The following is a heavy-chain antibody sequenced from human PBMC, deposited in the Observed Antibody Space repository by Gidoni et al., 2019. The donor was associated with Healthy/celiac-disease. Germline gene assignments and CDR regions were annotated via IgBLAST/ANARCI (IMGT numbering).Heavy chain of an antibody. Sequence: QVQLQESGPGLVKPSPTLSLTCTVSGSSISRGGYYWSWIRQHPGKGLEWIGYIYYSGSTYYNPSLKSRVTISVDTSKNQFSLKLSSVTAADTAVYYCARASYCGGDCYFWFDYWGQGTLVTVSS. CDR2: IYYSGST. CDR3: ARASYCGGDCYFWFDY. D-gene: IGHD2-21*02. CDR1: GSSISRGGYY. J-gene: IGHJ4*02. V-gene: IGHV4-31*03.